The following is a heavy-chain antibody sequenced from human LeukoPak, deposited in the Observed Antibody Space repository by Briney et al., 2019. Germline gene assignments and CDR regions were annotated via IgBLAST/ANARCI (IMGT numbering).Heavy chain of an antibody. J-gene: IGHJ4*02. D-gene: IGHD4-17*01. Sequence: GGSLRLSCVASGFTFSSYWMHWVRQDPRKGLVWVSRINGDGRNINYADSVRGRFTISRDNAKNTLYLQMNSLRAEDTAVYYCASNDYGDYVGYWGQGTLVTVSS. CDR2: INGDGRNI. V-gene: IGHV3-74*01. CDR3: ASNDYGDYVGY. CDR1: GFTFSSYW.